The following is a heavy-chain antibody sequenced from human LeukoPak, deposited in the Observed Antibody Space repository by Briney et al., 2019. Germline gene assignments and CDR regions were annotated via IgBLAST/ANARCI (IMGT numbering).Heavy chain of an antibody. J-gene: IGHJ4*02. CDR2: VIPAFGTA. CDR1: GGSFSTFS. CDR3: ATQGIGLAGGYFDS. D-gene: IGHD2-8*02. Sequence: PVKVSCKASGGSFSTFSINWVRQAPGQGLEWMGRVIPAFGTADYSQKFQGRVTFTADMSTAAAYMDLRSLRSDDTALYYCATQGIGLAGGYFDSWGQGTRVTVSS. V-gene: IGHV1-69*06.